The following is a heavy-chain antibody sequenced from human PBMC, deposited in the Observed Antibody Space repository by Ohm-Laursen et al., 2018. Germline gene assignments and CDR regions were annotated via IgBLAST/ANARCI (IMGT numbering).Heavy chain of an antibody. Sequence: SLRLSCTASGFTVSSNYMSWVRQAPGKGLEWLSFISNTFKTIYYADSVRGRFTISRDSAQNSLYLQLNSLRSEDTAVYYCAREIRGLDVWGQGTTVTVSS. J-gene: IGHJ6*02. V-gene: IGHV3-48*01. CDR1: GFTVSSNY. CDR3: AREIRGLDV. D-gene: IGHD3-10*01. CDR2: ISNTFKTI.